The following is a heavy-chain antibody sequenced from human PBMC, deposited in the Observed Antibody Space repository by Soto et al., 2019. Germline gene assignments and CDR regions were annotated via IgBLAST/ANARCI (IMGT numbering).Heavy chain of an antibody. J-gene: IGHJ4*02. D-gene: IGHD5-18*01. CDR1: GGSISSGDYY. CDR3: ARAAYRYGYREDE. Sequence: QVQLQESGPGLVKPSQTLSLTCTVSGGSISSGDYYWSWIRQPPGKGLEWIGYIYYSGSTYYNPSLKSRVPXSXDXXQNQFSLRLSSVTAADTAVYYCARAAYRYGYREDEWGQGTLVTVSS. CDR2: IYYSGST. V-gene: IGHV4-30-4*01.